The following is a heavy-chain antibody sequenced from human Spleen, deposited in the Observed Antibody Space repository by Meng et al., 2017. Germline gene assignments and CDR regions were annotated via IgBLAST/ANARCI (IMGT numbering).Heavy chain of an antibody. D-gene: IGHD1-26*01. V-gene: IGHV1-3*01. CDR1: GYTFTSSA. Sequence: QVQPVQSGPEVKKPGASVKVSCKTFGYTFTSSALHWVRQAPGQSLEWMGWITPGNGNTKYSQKFQGRVTFTRDTSASTAYIEVSSLRSEDTAVYYCARDPTEVGAFDYWGQGTLVTVSS. CDR3: ARDPTEVGAFDY. J-gene: IGHJ4*02. CDR2: ITPGNGNT.